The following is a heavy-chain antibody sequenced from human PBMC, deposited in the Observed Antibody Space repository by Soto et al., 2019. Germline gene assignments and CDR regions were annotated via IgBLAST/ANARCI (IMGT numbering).Heavy chain of an antibody. CDR1: RFTFTTYA. CDR2: MSSDGTNE. D-gene: IGHD6-19*01. Sequence: GGSLRLSCAVSRFTFTTYAMNWVRQAPGKGLEWVALMSSDGTNEHYADSVRGRFTVSRDNSRNTLFLQMNNLRTDDTAVYYCARRGYISGWYCYFDFWGLGTLVTVSS. CDR3: ARRGYISGWYCYFDF. J-gene: IGHJ4*02. V-gene: IGHV3-30-3*01.